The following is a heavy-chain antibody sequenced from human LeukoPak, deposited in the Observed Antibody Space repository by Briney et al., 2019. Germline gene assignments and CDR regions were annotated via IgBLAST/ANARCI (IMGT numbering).Heavy chain of an antibody. V-gene: IGHV1-24*01. CDR3: ATDTEGASLFDY. J-gene: IGHJ4*02. D-gene: IGHD1-26*01. CDR2: FDPEDGET. Sequence: ASVKVSCKVSGYTLTELSMHWVRQAPGKGLEWMGGFDPEDGETIYAQKFQGRVTMTEDTSTDTAYMELSSLRSEDTAVYYCATDTEGASLFDYWGQGTLVTVSS. CDR1: GYTLTELS.